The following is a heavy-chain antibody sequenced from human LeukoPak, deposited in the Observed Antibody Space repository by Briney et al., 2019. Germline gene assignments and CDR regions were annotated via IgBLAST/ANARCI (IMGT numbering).Heavy chain of an antibody. CDR3: ARGKYYYDSSGYYYFDY. J-gene: IGHJ4*02. V-gene: IGHV4-59*12. D-gene: IGHD3-22*01. Sequence: SETLSLTCTVSGGSISSYYWSWIRQPPGKGLEWIGYIYYSGSTNYNPSLKSRVTMSVDTSKNQFSLKLSSVTAADTAVYYCARGKYYYDSSGYYYFDYWGQGTLVTVSS. CDR2: IYYSGST. CDR1: GGSISSYY.